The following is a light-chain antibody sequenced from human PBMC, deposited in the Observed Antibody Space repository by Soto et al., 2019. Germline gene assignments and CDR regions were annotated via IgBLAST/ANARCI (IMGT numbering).Light chain of an antibody. CDR3: QQSYSTPGT. V-gene: IGKV3-11*01. CDR1: QSVTTF. Sequence: EIVLTQSPATLSLSPGERATLSCRASQSVTTFLAWYQQKPDQAPRLLIYDASTRATGIPARFSGSGSGTDLTLTISSLQPEDFATYYCQQSYSTPGTFGQGTKVDIK. J-gene: IGKJ1*01. CDR2: DAS.